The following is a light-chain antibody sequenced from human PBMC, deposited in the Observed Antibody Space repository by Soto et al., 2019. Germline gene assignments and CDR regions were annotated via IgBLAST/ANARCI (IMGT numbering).Light chain of an antibody. Sequence: QTVVTQEPSFSVSPGGTVTLTCGLGSGSVSTSLYPSWYQQTPGQAPRTLIYNSNIRSSGVPYRFSGSILGNKAALTITGAEADDESDYYCVLYVGRGIRVFGGGTKLTVL. CDR2: NSN. CDR1: SGSVSTSLY. J-gene: IGLJ2*01. CDR3: VLYVGRGIRV. V-gene: IGLV8-61*01.